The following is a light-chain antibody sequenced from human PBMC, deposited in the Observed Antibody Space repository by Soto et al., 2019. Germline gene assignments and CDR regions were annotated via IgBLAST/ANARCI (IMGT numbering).Light chain of an antibody. Sequence: QSVLTQPPSASGSPGQSVTISCTGTSSDIGGYNYVPWYQQHPGKAPKLMIYEVSKRPSGVPDRFSGSKSGNTASLTVSGLQAEDEADYYCSSYAGSNNYVFGSGTKLTVL. V-gene: IGLV2-8*01. CDR3: SSYAGSNNYV. CDR2: EVS. J-gene: IGLJ1*01. CDR1: SSDIGGYNY.